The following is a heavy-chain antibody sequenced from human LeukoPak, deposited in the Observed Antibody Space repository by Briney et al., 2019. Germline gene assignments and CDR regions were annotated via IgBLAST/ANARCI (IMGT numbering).Heavy chain of an antibody. CDR2: IRYDGSNK. Sequence: GGSLRLSCAASGFTFSSYGMHWVRQTPGKGLEWVAFIRYDGSNKYYADSVKGRFTISRDNSKNTLYLQMNSLRAEDTAVYYCAKDERNWNYNLASQTYDWGQGTLVTVSS. V-gene: IGHV3-30*02. CDR3: AKDERNWNYNLASQTYD. D-gene: IGHD1-7*01. J-gene: IGHJ4*02. CDR1: GFTFSSYG.